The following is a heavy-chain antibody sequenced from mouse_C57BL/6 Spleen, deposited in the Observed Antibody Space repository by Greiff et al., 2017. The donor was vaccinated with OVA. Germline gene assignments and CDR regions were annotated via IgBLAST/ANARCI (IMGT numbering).Heavy chain of an antibody. CDR3: ARGVLRYFAY. Sequence: EVQLQQSGPELVKPGASVKISCKASGYTFTDYYMNWVKQSHGKSLEWIGDINPNNGGTSYNQKFKGKATLTVDTSSSTAYMELRSLTSEDSAVYYCARGVLRYFAYWGQGTLVTVSA. V-gene: IGHV1-26*01. CDR2: INPNNGGT. CDR1: GYTFTDYY. J-gene: IGHJ3*01. D-gene: IGHD1-1*01.